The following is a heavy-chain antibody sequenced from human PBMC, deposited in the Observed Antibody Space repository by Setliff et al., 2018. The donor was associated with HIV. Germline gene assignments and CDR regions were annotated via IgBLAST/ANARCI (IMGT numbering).Heavy chain of an antibody. Sequence: PSETLSLTCTVSGVSISNYYWSWIRQPAGKGPEWIGRIYTSGNTNYNPSLKCRVTMSVDTSKKQFSLKFTSVTAADTAVYYCAGHFYYSGSGIWAGLDSWGQGTLVTVSS. J-gene: IGHJ4*02. CDR1: GVSISNYY. CDR3: AGHFYYSGSGIWAGLDS. D-gene: IGHD3-10*01. V-gene: IGHV4-4*07. CDR2: IYTSGNT.